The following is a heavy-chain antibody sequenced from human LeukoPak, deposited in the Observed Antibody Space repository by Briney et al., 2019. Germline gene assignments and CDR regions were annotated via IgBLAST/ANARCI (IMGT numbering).Heavy chain of an antibody. CDR3: ARLLGRSSSSRNEIYDY. CDR2: IIPIFGTA. D-gene: IGHD6-6*01. V-gene: IGHV1-69*05. Sequence: SVKVSCKASGGTFSSYAISWVRQAPGQGLEWMGGIIPIFGTANYAQKFQGRVTITTDESTSTAYMELSSLRSEDTAVYYCARLLGRSSSSRNEIYDYWGQGTLVTVSS. CDR1: GGTFSSYA. J-gene: IGHJ4*02.